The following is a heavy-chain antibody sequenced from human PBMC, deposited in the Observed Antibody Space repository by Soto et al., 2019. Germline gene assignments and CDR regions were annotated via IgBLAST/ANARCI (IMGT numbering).Heavy chain of an antibody. J-gene: IGHJ4*02. CDR3: ARTHSGSYYSVFNY. CDR1: NFSISSGYY. D-gene: IGHD1-26*01. Sequence: SETLSLTCVVSNFSISSGYYWGWIRQSPGKGLEWIASIYRSGTTSYNPSLESRVTISVDPPKNQFSLMLTAVAAADTAVYYCARTHSGSYYSVFNYWGRGTLVTVSS. CDR2: IYRSGTT. V-gene: IGHV4-38-2*01.